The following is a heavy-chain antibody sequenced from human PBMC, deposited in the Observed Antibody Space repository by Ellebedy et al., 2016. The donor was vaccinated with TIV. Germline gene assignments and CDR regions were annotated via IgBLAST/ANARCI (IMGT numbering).Heavy chain of an antibody. D-gene: IGHD3-22*01. J-gene: IGHJ3*02. CDR3: ARLLSPYYDSSHPPGAFDI. V-gene: IGHV1-3*01. Sequence: KFQGRVTITRDTSASTAYMELSSLRSEDTAVYYCARLLSPYYDSSHPPGAFDIWGQGTMVTVSS.